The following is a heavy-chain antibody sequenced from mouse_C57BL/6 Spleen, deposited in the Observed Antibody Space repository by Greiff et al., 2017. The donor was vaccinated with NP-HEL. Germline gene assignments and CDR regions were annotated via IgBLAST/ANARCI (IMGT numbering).Heavy chain of an antibody. Sequence: QVHVKQSGPGLVQPSQSLSITCTVSGFSLTSYGVHWVRQSPGKGLEWLGVIWSGGSTDYNAAFISRLSISKDNSKSQVFFKMNSLQADDTAIYYCARGPYYYGSSYLDYWGQGTTLTVSS. CDR2: IWSGGST. J-gene: IGHJ2*01. V-gene: IGHV2-2*01. CDR1: GFSLTSYG. D-gene: IGHD1-1*01. CDR3: ARGPYYYGSSYLDY.